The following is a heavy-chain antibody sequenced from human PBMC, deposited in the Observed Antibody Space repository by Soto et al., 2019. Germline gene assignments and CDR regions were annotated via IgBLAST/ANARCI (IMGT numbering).Heavy chain of an antibody. D-gene: IGHD3-10*02. CDR1: GFSFSDCG. CDR2: ISYDGSNK. J-gene: IGHJ6*02. Sequence: QVQLVESGGGVVQPGRSLRLSCAASGFSFSDCGMHWVRQAPGTGLEWVAVISYDGSNKYYADSVKARFTIARDNSKNTRYLQMNALRAEDTALYYCAKGNADNYVSGPPPPGYYYGMDVWGQGTTVTDSS. V-gene: IGHV3-30*18. CDR3: AKGNADNYVSGPPPPGYYYGMDV.